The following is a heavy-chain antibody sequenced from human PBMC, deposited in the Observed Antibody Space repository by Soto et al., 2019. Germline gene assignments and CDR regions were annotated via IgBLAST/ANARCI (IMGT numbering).Heavy chain of an antibody. CDR2: VHHTGTS. CDR3: ARRKDSSRYFYGLDV. D-gene: IGHD4-4*01. Sequence: QVALQQWGAGLLKPAQTLSLTCGVHGGSFNDYFWTWIRLTPGKGLEWIGEVHHTGTSYYNPSLRSRLTVSVDTSKSQFSLTLSPVTATDTGTYYCARRKDSSRYFYGLDVWGQGTTVVVS. CDR1: GGSFNDYF. V-gene: IGHV4-34*02. J-gene: IGHJ6*02.